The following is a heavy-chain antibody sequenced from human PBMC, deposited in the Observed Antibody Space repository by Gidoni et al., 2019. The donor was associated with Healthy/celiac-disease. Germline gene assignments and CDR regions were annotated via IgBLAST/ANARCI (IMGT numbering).Heavy chain of an antibody. CDR3: ARPAHGPYGGYLYFDY. Sequence: EVQLVQSGAAVKKPGESLKISCKGSGYSFTTYWIAWVRQMPGKGLEWMGIIYSGDSDTRYSPSFQGQVTISADKSINTAYLQWSSLKASDTAMYYCARPAHGPYGGYLYFDYWGQGALVTVSS. CDR2: IYSGDSDT. J-gene: IGHJ4*02. V-gene: IGHV5-51*01. D-gene: IGHD5-12*01. CDR1: GYSFTTYW.